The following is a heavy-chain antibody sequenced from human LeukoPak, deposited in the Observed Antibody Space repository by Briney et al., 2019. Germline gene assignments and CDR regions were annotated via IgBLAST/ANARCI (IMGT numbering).Heavy chain of an antibody. J-gene: IGHJ4*02. CDR3: ARDSHQGGYCSGGSCYSPFDY. CDR2: INPNSGGT. V-gene: IGHV1-2*04. D-gene: IGHD2-15*01. Sequence: ASVKVSCKASGYTFTGYYMHWVRQAPGQGLEWMGWINPNSGGTNYAQKFQGWVTMTRDTSIGTAYMELSRLRSDDTAVYYCARDSHQGGYCSGGSCYSPFDYWGQGTLVTVSS. CDR1: GYTFTGYY.